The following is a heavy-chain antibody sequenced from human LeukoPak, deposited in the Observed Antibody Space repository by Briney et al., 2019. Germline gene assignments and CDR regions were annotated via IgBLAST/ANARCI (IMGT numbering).Heavy chain of an antibody. V-gene: IGHV3-33*01. CDR1: GFAFSNSG. D-gene: IGHD1-26*01. J-gene: IGHJ4*02. CDR3: ARDLEGVGATQGFDY. Sequence: GGSLRLSCAASGFAFSNSGMHWVRQAPGKGLEWVANIWDDGGSEYYADSVKGRFTISRDNSKNTLYLQMHSLRAEDTAVYYCARDLEGVGATQGFDYWGQGTLVTVSS. CDR2: IWDDGGSE.